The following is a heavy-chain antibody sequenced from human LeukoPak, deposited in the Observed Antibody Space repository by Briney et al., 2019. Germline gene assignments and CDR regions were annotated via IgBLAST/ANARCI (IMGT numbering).Heavy chain of an antibody. CDR1: GFTFSSYG. CDR2: IRYDGSNK. V-gene: IGHV3-30*02. Sequence: GGSLRLSCAASGFTFSSYGMHWVRQAPGKGLEWVAFIRYDGSNKYYADSVKGRFTISRDNSKNTLYLQMNSLRAEDTAVYYCAKASCSSTSCPAFDIWGQGTMVTVSS. J-gene: IGHJ3*02. CDR3: AKASCSSTSCPAFDI. D-gene: IGHD2-2*01.